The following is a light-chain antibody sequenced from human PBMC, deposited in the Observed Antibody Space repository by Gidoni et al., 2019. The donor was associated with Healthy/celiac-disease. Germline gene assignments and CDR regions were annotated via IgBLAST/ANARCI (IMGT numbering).Light chain of an antibody. V-gene: IGKV3-20*01. CDR3: QQYGSSPWT. J-gene: IGKJ1*01. Sequence: EIVLTQSPGTLSLSPGERATLSCRASQSVSSSYLAWYQQKPGQAPRLLIYGASSRATGIPDRFSGSGSGTDFTLTISRLPPEDFAVYYCQQYGSSPWTFGQGTKVEIK. CDR1: QSVSSSY. CDR2: GAS.